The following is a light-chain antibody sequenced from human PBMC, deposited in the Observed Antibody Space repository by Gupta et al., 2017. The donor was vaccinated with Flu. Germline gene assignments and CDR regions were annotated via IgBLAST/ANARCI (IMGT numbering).Light chain of an antibody. V-gene: IGKV3-11*01. CDR1: NSIIRI. J-gene: IGKJ1*01. Sequence: ATHSCSATNSIIRIIASFQHQSGRAPRSLIYDISTRASGIAERFIGSGSGTDLSLTISSIEHEDFAVYYCQVRSVSPPMWTFGQGTNVEL. CDR3: QVRSVSPPMWT. CDR2: DIS.